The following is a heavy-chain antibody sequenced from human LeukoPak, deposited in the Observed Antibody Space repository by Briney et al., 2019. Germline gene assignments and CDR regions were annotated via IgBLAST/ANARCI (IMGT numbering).Heavy chain of an antibody. J-gene: IGHJ4*02. CDR1: GDSMTLGTYY. Sequence: SETLSLTCTVSGDSMTLGTYYWDWIRQPPGKGLEWIGTIYYSGSTYYNPSLKSRVTISVDTSKNQFSLRLSSVTAADTAVYYCARRRRSNSSHDYWGQGTLVTVSS. V-gene: IGHV4-39*01. CDR2: IYYSGST. D-gene: IGHD6-6*01. CDR3: ARRRRSNSSHDY.